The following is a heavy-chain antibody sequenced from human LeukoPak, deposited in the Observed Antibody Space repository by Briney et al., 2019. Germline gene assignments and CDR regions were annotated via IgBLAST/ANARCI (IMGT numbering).Heavy chain of an antibody. J-gene: IGHJ4*02. Sequence: GGSLRLSCAASGFTFSSHAMSWVRQAPGKGLEWVAAISRSGGNTYYGDSVRGRFTISRDSSKNTLHLQMDSLRADDTAVYYCAKDWPVSGDQYSPFDYWGQGTLVTVSS. D-gene: IGHD5-18*01. V-gene: IGHV3-23*01. CDR2: ISRSGGNT. CDR3: AKDWPVSGDQYSPFDY. CDR1: GFTFSSHA.